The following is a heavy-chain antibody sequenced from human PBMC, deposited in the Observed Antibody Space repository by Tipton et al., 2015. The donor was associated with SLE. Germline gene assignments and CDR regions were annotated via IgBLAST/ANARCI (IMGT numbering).Heavy chain of an antibody. D-gene: IGHD2-21*02. CDR2: ITSGNTYI. CDR3: AREVTYFDY. J-gene: IGHJ4*02. V-gene: IGHV3-21*04. Sequence: SLRLSCAASGFTLSSYGMKWVRQAPGKGLEWVSSITSGNTYINYADSVQGRFIISRDNAENSLYLQMNSLRAEDTAVYYCAREVTYFDYWGQGTLVTVSS. CDR1: GFTLSSYG.